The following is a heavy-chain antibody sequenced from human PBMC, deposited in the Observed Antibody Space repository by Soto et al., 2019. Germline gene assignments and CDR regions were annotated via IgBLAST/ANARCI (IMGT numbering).Heavy chain of an antibody. D-gene: IGHD3-10*01. J-gene: IGHJ4*02. CDR2: VHYSGTA. V-gene: IGHV4-39*01. CDR1: GGSISSGSYY. CDR3: ARHYPFGSGSYSPYYFDS. Sequence: ETLSLTCTVSGGSISSGSYYWAWIRQPPGEGLDWIGNVHYSGTAYYNPSLKSRITISVDTSKNQFSLKLNSVTAADTAVYYCARHYPFGSGSYSPYYFDSWGQGTLVTVSS.